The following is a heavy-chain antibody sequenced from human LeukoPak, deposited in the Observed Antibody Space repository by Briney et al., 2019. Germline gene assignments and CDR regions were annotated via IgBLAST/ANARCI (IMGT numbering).Heavy chain of an antibody. CDR3: AKEAFAVVPAAKSDY. CDR2: VGGSTGGT. V-gene: IGHV3-23*01. CDR1: GFTFSSYA. Sequence: PGGSLRLSCAASGFTFSSYAMSWVRRAPGKGLEWVSAVGGSTGGTYYADSVKGRFTTSRDNSKNTLYLQMNSLRAEDTAVYYCAKEAFAVVPAAKSDYWGQGTLVTVSP. J-gene: IGHJ4*02. D-gene: IGHD2-2*01.